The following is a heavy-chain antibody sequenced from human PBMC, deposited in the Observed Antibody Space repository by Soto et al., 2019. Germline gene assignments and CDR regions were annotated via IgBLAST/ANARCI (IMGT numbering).Heavy chain of an antibody. D-gene: IGHD3-10*01. CDR2: ISKSGDST. CDR1: GVTFTSYA. V-gene: IGHV3-23*01. Sequence: EVQLLESGGGLVQPGGSLRLSCAASGVTFTSYAMTWVRQVPGEGLQWVSSISKSGDSTYYADSVKGRFTTSRDNSKNTLYMQMNSLRAEDTDIYYCAKGSFGFDYRGQGTLVTVSS. J-gene: IGHJ4*02. CDR3: AKGSFGFDY.